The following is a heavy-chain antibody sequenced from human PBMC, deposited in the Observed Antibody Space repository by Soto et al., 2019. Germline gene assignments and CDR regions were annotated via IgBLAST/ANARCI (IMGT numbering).Heavy chain of an antibody. J-gene: IGHJ6*03. Sequence: GQPSETLSLTCTVSGGSISSYYWSWFRQPPGKGLEWIGYIYYSGSTNYNPSLKSRVTISVDTSKNQFSLKLSSVTAADTAVYYCARERLNPTYYYMDVWGKGTTVTVSS. V-gene: IGHV4-59*01. CDR2: IYYSGST. CDR3: ARERLNPTYYYMDV. CDR1: GGSISSYY. D-gene: IGHD1-1*01.